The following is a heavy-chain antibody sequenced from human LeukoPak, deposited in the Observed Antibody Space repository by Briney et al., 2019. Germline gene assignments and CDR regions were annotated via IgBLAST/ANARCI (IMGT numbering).Heavy chain of an antibody. CDR2: IYPGDSDT. Sequence: GESLKNSCKGSGYSFTSYWIGWVRQRPGKGLEWMGIIYPGDSDTRYSPSFQGQVTISADKSISTAYLQWSSLKASDTAMYYCARGPLLTPFGVDYWGQGTLVTVSS. J-gene: IGHJ4*02. CDR1: GYSFTSYW. V-gene: IGHV5-51*01. D-gene: IGHD3-10*01. CDR3: ARGPLLTPFGVDY.